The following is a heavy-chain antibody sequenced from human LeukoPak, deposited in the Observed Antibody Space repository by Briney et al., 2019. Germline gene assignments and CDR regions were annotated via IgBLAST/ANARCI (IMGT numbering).Heavy chain of an antibody. CDR2: IYSSGTT. D-gene: IGHD1-26*01. CDR3: ARGRLEAMWELLPYEAFDI. J-gene: IGHJ3*02. Sequence: SETLSLTCTVSGDSINSGNNYWSWIRQPAGKGPEWIGHIYSSGTTNYNPSLKSRVTMSVDTSKNQFSLKLSSVTAADTAVYYCARGRLEAMWELLPYEAFDIWGQGTMVTVSS. V-gene: IGHV4-61*10. CDR1: GDSINSGNNY.